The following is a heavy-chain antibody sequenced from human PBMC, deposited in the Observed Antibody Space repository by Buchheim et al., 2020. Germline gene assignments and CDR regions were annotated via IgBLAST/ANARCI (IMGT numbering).Heavy chain of an antibody. Sequence: EVQLLDSGGGLVQPGGSLRLSCAASGFTFSSCAMSWVRQAPGKGLEWVSAISGSGGRTYHADSVKGRFTISRDNSKNTLYLQMNSLRVEDTAVYYCAKGGGDNWNPYYYYAMDVWGQGTT. V-gene: IGHV3-23*01. J-gene: IGHJ6*02. D-gene: IGHD1-20*01. CDR3: AKGGGDNWNPYYYYAMDV. CDR1: GFTFSSCA. CDR2: ISGSGGRT.